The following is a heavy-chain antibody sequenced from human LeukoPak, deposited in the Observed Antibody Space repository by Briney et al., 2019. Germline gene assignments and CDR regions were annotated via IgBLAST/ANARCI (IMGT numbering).Heavy chain of an antibody. Sequence: ASVKVSCKASGYTFSFYDINWVRQATGQGLGWMGYMNPNSGNLGYAQKFQGRVTITTDSSTSTAYMELSSLRSEDTAVYYCAREGLDYWGQGTLVTVSS. CDR2: MNPNSGNL. CDR3: AREGLDY. CDR1: GYTFSFYD. J-gene: IGHJ4*02. V-gene: IGHV1-8*03.